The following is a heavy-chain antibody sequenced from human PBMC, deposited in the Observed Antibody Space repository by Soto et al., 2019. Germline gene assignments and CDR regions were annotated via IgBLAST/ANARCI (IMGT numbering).Heavy chain of an antibody. CDR1: DGCSSGYY. Sequence: SVTRGVDDGCSSGYYWRWIRKPPGKGLEWIGEINHSGSTNYNPSLKSRVTISVDTSKNQFSLKLSSVTAADTAVYYCARCYSMEPYYYYYLDVWGKGTTVTVSS. CDR2: INHSGST. D-gene: IGHD2-21*01. J-gene: IGHJ6*03. V-gene: IGHV4-34*01. CDR3: ARCYSMEPYYYYYLDV.